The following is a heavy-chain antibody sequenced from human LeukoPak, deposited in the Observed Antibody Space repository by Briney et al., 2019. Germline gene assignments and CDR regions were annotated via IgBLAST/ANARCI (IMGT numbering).Heavy chain of an antibody. V-gene: IGHV3-7*01. CDR1: GFSIRSSW. CDR2: MNEDGSGT. CDR3: ATAACDY. Sequence: GGSLRLSCAVSGFSIRSSWMSWVRQTPGKGLEWVADMNEDGSGTYYVDSVKGRFTVSRDNAKNTLYLQMNSLRAEDTAVYYCATAACDYWGQGTLVTVSS. J-gene: IGHJ4*02.